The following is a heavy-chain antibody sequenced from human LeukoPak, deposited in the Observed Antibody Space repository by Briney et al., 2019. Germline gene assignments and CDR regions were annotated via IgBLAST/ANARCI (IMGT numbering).Heavy chain of an antibody. D-gene: IGHD1-26*01. CDR1: GYTFTGYY. Sequence: ASVKVSCKASGYTFTGYYMHWVRQAPGQGLEWMGRINPNSGGTNYAQKFQGRVTMTRDTSISTAYMELSRLRSDDTAVYHCARLVGATPEYYFDYWGQGTLVTVSS. CDR3: ARLVGATPEYYFDY. CDR2: INPNSGGT. J-gene: IGHJ4*02. V-gene: IGHV1-2*06.